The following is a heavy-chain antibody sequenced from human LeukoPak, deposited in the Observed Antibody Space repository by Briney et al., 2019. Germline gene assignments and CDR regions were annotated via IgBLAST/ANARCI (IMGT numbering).Heavy chain of an antibody. D-gene: IGHD3-10*01. CDR1: GFTFSDYY. Sequence: PRGSLRLSCAASGFTFSDYYMSWIRQAPGKGLEWVSYISSSSSYTNYADSVKGRFTISRDNAKNSLYLQMNSLRAEDTAVYYCARDPLYGSGTVFDYWGQGTLVTVSS. V-gene: IGHV3-11*06. CDR3: ARDPLYGSGTVFDY. J-gene: IGHJ4*02. CDR2: ISSSSSYT.